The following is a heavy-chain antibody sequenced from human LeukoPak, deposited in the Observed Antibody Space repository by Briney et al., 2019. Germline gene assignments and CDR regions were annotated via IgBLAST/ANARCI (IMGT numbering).Heavy chain of an antibody. D-gene: IGHD2-8*01. CDR3: ARTTKGGDIVIMLQRDMDV. Sequence: SQTLSLTCTVSGGSISSGSYYWSWIRQPAGKGLEWIGRIYTSGSTNYNPSLKSRVTISVDTSKNQFSLKLSSVTAADTAVYYCARTTKGGDIVIMLQRDMDVWGKGTTITVSS. J-gene: IGHJ6*03. CDR2: IYTSGST. CDR1: GGSISSGSYY. V-gene: IGHV4-61*02.